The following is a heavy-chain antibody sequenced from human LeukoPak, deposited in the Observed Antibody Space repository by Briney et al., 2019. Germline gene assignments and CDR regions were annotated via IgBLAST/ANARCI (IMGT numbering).Heavy chain of an antibody. Sequence: ASVKVSCKASGYTFTGYYMHWVRQAPGQGLEWMGWTNPNSGGTNYAQKFQGRVTMTRDTSISTAYMELSRLRSDDTAVYYCARGNDYGDYFDYWGQGTLVTVSS. CDR1: GYTFTGYY. CDR3: ARGNDYGDYFDY. J-gene: IGHJ4*02. V-gene: IGHV1-2*02. CDR2: TNPNSGGT. D-gene: IGHD4-17*01.